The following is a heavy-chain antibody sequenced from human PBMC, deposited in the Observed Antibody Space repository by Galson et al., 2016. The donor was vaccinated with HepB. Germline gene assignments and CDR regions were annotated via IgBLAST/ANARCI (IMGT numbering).Heavy chain of an antibody. J-gene: IGHJ4*02. CDR3: ARGLWTRDGYNWGGVDS. D-gene: IGHD5-24*01. CDR1: GGSISSYY. CDR2: IYYSGTT. V-gene: IGHV4-59*01. Sequence: SETLSLTCTVSGGSISSYYWTWIRQPPGKGLEWIGYIYYSGTTYYNPSLKSRVTISLDTSRKQFSLGLSSVTAADTAVYYCARGLWTRDGYNWGGVDSWGQGILVTVSS.